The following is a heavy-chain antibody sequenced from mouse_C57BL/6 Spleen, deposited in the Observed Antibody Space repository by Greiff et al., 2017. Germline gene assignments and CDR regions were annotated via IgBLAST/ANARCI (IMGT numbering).Heavy chain of an antibody. CDR3: ARKGYDYGFAY. V-gene: IGHV1-26*01. CDR1: GYTFTDYY. J-gene: IGHJ3*01. D-gene: IGHD2-4*01. CDR2: INPNNGGT. Sequence: VQLQQSGPELVKPGASVKISCKASGYTFTDYYMNWVKQSHGKSLEWIGDINPNNGGTSYNQKFKGKATLTVDKSSSTAYMELRSLTSEDSAVYYCARKGYDYGFAYWGQGTLVTVSA.